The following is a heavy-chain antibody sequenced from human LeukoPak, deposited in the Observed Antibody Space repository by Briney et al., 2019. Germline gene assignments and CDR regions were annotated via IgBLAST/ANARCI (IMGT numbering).Heavy chain of an antibody. J-gene: IGHJ4*02. V-gene: IGHV3-11*01. Sequence: PGGSLRLSCAASGFTFSDYYMSWIRQAPGKGLEWVSYISSSGSTIYYADSVKGRFTISRDNAKNSLYLQMNSLRAEDTAVYYCARGKASDTGSYYHGRYFDYWGQGTLVTVSS. D-gene: IGHD1-26*01. CDR1: GFTFSDYY. CDR3: ARGKASDTGSYYHGRYFDY. CDR2: ISSSGSTI.